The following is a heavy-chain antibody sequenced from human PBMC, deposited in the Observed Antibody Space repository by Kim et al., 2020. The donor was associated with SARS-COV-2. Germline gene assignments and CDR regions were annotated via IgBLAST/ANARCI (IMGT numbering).Heavy chain of an antibody. Sequence: SVKVSCKASGGTFSSYAISWVRQAPGQGLEWMGGIIPIFGTANYAQKFQGRVTITADESTSTAYMELSSLRSEDTAVYYCARGPACSGGSCYGLYNWFDPWGQGTLVTVSS. CDR1: GGTFSSYA. V-gene: IGHV1-69*13. CDR2: IIPIFGTA. J-gene: IGHJ5*02. D-gene: IGHD2-15*01. CDR3: ARGPACSGGSCYGLYNWFDP.